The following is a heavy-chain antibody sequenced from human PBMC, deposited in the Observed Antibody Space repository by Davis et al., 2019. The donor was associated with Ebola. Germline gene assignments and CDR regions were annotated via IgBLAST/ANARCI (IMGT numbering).Heavy chain of an antibody. CDR1: GGSISSSSYY. J-gene: IGHJ3*02. CDR3: ARQPYYIWGSYRPDDAFDI. Sequence: PSETLSLTCTVSGGSISSSSYYWGWIRQPPGKGLEWIGSIYYSGSTYYNPSLKSRVTISVDTSKNQFSLKLSSVTAADTAVYYCARQPYYIWGSYRPDDAFDIWGQGTMVTVSS. V-gene: IGHV4-39*01. CDR2: IYYSGST. D-gene: IGHD3-16*02.